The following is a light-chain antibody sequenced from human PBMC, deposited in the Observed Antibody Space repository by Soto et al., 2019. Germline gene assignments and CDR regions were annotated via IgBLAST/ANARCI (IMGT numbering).Light chain of an antibody. Sequence: QSALTQPPSASGSPGQSVTISCTGTFNDVGGYNYVSWYQQHPGKAPKVIIYEVYKRPSGVPDRFSGSKSGKTASLTVSGLQADDEADYYCSSYTSSSSYVVFGGGTKLTVL. CDR2: EVY. CDR1: FNDVGGYNY. J-gene: IGLJ2*01. CDR3: SSYTSSSSYVV. V-gene: IGLV2-8*01.